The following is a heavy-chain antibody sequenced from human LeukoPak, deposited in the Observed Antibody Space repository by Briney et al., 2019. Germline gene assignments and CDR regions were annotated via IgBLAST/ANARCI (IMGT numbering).Heavy chain of an antibody. V-gene: IGHV1-18*01. J-gene: IGHJ6*04. CDR2: ISAYNGNT. D-gene: IGHD2-2*01. CDR1: GYTFTSYG. CDR3: ARDIVVVPAANLGGGVYYYYGMDV. Sequence: GASVKVSCKASGYTFTSYGISWVRQAPGQGLEWMGWISAYNGNTNYAQKLQGRVTMTTDTSTSTAYMELRSLRSDDTAVYYCARDIVVVPAANLGGGVYYYYGMDVWGKGTTVTVSS.